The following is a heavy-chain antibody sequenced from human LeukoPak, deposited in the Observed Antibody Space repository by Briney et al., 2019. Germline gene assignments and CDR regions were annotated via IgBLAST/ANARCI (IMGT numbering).Heavy chain of an antibody. J-gene: IGHJ4*02. D-gene: IGHD6-6*01. Sequence: RAGGSLRLSCAASGFTFSSYWMSWVRQAPGKGLEWVAVISYDGSNKYYADSVKGRFTISRDNSKNTLYLQMNSLRAEDTAVYYCARDGIGQLRPVYYFDYWGQGTLVTVSS. V-gene: IGHV3-30-3*01. CDR3: ARDGIGQLRPVYYFDY. CDR1: GFTFSSYW. CDR2: ISYDGSNK.